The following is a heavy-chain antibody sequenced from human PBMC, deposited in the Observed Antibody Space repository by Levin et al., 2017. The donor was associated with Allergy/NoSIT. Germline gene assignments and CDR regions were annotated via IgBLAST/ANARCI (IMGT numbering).Heavy chain of an antibody. CDR1: GFTFTNAW. CDR3: TSSGYQGLVY. CDR2: IKSKTDGGTI. D-gene: IGHD3-22*01. Sequence: GGSLRLSCAVSGFTFTNAWMSWVRQAPGKGLEWVGRIKSKTDGGTIDYAAPVKGRFSLSRDDSRDTLYLQMNSLKTEDTALYYCTSSGYQGLVYWGQGPLVTVSS. J-gene: IGHJ4*02. V-gene: IGHV3-15*01.